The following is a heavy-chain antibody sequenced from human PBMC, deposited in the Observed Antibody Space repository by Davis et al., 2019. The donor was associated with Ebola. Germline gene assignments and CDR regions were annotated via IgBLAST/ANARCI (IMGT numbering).Heavy chain of an antibody. V-gene: IGHV3-23*01. D-gene: IGHD1-26*01. J-gene: IGHJ4*02. CDR1: GFTFSNAW. CDR3: ARGWELHFDY. Sequence: GESLKISCAASGFTFSNAWMNWVRQAPGKGLEWVSAISGSGGSTYYADSVKGRFTISRDNSKNTLYLQMNSLRAEDTAVYYCARGWELHFDYWGQGTLVTVSS. CDR2: ISGSGGST.